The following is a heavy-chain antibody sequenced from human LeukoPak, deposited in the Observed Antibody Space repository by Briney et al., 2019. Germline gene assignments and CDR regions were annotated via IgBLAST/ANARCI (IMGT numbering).Heavy chain of an antibody. Sequence: ASVKVSCKASGYTFTSYGISWVRQAPGQGLEWMGWISAYNGSTNYAQKLQGRVTMTTDTSTSTVYMELRSLRSDDTAVYYCAREIAAAGTGNWFDPWGQGTLVTVSS. CDR2: ISAYNGST. CDR3: AREIAAAGTGNWFDP. J-gene: IGHJ5*02. CDR1: GYTFTSYG. D-gene: IGHD6-13*01. V-gene: IGHV1-18*01.